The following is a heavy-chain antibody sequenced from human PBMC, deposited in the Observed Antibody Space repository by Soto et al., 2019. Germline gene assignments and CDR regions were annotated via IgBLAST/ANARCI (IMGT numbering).Heavy chain of an antibody. CDR3: AREITMVRGVIIGNYFDY. J-gene: IGHJ4*02. V-gene: IGHV6-1*01. D-gene: IGHD3-10*01. CDR1: GDSVSSNSAA. Sequence: SQTLSLTCAISGDSVSSNSAAWNWIRQSPSRGLEWLGRTYYRSKWYNDYAVSVKSRITINPDTSKNQFSLQLNSVTPEDTAVYYCAREITMVRGVIIGNYFDYWGQGTLVTVSS. CDR2: TYYRSKWYN.